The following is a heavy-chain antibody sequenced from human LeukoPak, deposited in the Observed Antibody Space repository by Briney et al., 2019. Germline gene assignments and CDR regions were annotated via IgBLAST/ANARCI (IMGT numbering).Heavy chain of an antibody. CDR1: GGSISSSSYY. CDR2: INHSGST. D-gene: IGHD3-3*01. V-gene: IGHV4-39*07. CDR3: ARGYPTTIFGVVIAYYFDY. Sequence: KPSETLSLTCTVSGGSISSSSYYWGWIRQPPGRGLEWIGEINHSGSTNYNPSLKSRVTISVDTSKNQFSLKLSSVTAADTAVYYCARGYPTTIFGVVIAYYFDYWGQGTLVTVSS. J-gene: IGHJ4*02.